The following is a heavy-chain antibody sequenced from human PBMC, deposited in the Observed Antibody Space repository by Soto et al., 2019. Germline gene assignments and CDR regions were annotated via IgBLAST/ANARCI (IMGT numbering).Heavy chain of an antibody. Sequence: PGGSLRLSCAASGFTFSSYAMSWVRQAPGKGLEWVSAISGSGGSTYYADSVKGRFTISRDNSKNTLYLQMNSLRVEDTAVYYCAQRRFMITFGGAEKLDYWGQGTLVTVS. CDR3: AQRRFMITFGGAEKLDY. CDR1: GFTFSSYA. V-gene: IGHV3-23*01. J-gene: IGHJ4*02. D-gene: IGHD3-16*01. CDR2: ISGSGGST.